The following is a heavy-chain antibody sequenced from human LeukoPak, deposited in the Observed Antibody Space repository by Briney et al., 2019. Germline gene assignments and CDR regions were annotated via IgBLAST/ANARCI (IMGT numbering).Heavy chain of an antibody. CDR2: ISGSGGST. V-gene: IGHV3-23*01. CDR3: AKDRGYEWLQLWDSDY. D-gene: IGHD5-24*01. CDR1: GFTFSSYA. Sequence: TGGSLRLSCAASGFTFSSYAMSWVRQAPGKGLEWVSAISGSGGSTYYADSVKGRFTISRDNSKNTLYLQMNSLRAEDTAVYYCAKDRGYEWLQLWDSDYWGLGTLVTVSS. J-gene: IGHJ4*02.